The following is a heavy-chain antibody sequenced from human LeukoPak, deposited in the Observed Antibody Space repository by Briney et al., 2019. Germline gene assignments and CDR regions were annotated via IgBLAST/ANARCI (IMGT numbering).Heavy chain of an antibody. CDR1: GFTFSSYA. CDR2: ISYDGSNK. Sequence: GGSLRLSCAASGFTFSSYAIHWVRQAPGKGLEWVAVISYDGSNKYYADSVKGRFTISRDNSKNTLYLQMNSLRAEDTAVYYCARSWGGWGYYFDYWGQGTLVTVSS. V-gene: IGHV3-30-3*01. CDR3: ARSWGGWGYYFDY. J-gene: IGHJ4*02. D-gene: IGHD3-16*01.